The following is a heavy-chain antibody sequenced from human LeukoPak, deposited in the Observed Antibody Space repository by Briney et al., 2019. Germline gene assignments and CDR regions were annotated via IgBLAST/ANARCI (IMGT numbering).Heavy chain of an antibody. CDR3: ARARRYTYGGLSAIDGFDI. J-gene: IGHJ3*02. V-gene: IGHV4-30-2*01. CDR2: IYHSGST. Sequence: SETLSLTCTVSGGSISSGGYYWSWIRQPPGKGLEWIGYIYHSGSTYYNPSLKSRVTISVDRSKNQFSLKLSSVTAADTAVYYCARARRYTYGGLSAIDGFDIWGQGTMVTVSS. CDR1: GGSISSGGYY. D-gene: IGHD5-18*01.